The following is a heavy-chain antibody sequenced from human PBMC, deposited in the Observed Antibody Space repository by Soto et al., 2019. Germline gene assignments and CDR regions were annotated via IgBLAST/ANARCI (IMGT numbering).Heavy chain of an antibody. Sequence: QVQLVQSGAEVRKPGSAVRVSCKASGGTFKMYAMNWVRQAPGQGLEWMAGIIPIFDTPRYAQKFQGRVTITVDESTTTAYMELSSLRSEDTATYYCTRSIGSGGVMGGVDYWGQGTLVTVAS. V-gene: IGHV1-69*01. CDR2: IIPIFDTP. CDR1: GGTFKMYA. CDR3: TRSIGSGGVMGGVDY. J-gene: IGHJ4*02. D-gene: IGHD3-16*01.